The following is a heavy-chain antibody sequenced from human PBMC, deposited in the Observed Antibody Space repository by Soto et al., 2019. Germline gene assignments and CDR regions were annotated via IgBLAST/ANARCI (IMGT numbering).Heavy chain of an antibody. CDR3: ARRTVVVTDFDY. CDR2: IDYSGST. V-gene: IGHV4-39*01. J-gene: IGHJ4*02. CDR1: GGSISSSSYY. D-gene: IGHD2-21*02. Sequence: QLQLQESGPGLVKPSETLSLTCTVSGGSISSSSYYWGWIRQPPGKGLEWIGSIDYSGSTYYNPSLKSRVTISVDTSKNQFSLKLSSVTAADTAVYYCARRTVVVTDFDYWGQGTLVTVSS.